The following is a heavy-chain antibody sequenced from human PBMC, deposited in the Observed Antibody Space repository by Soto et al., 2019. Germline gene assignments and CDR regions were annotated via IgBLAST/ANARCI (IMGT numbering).Heavy chain of an antibody. J-gene: IGHJ6*02. CDR3: ARGAPSWAYGMDV. CDR2: ISPYNGNT. Sequence: QVQLVQFGAEVKKPGASVKVSCEASGYTFTTYGISWVRQAPGQGLEWMGWISPYNGNTNYAQKFQGRVTMATDTSTSTAYMDLRSLRSDDTAVYYCARGAPSWAYGMDVWGQETTVTVSS. V-gene: IGHV1-18*01. D-gene: IGHD1-26*01. CDR1: GYTFTTYG.